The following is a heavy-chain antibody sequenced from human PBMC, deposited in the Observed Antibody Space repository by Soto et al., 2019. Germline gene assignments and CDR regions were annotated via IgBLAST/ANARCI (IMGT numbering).Heavy chain of an antibody. V-gene: IGHV4-34*01. D-gene: IGHD1-26*01. J-gene: IGHJ5*02. CDR2: INHSGST. Sequence: TSETLSLTCAVSGYSISSGYYWSWIRQPPGKGLEWIGEINHSGSTNYNPSLKSRVTISVDTSKNQFSLKLSSVTAADTAVYYCARVPASYSGSYYGGPQTRVNWFDPWGQGTLVTVSS. CDR1: GYSISSGYY. CDR3: ARVPASYSGSYYGGPQTRVNWFDP.